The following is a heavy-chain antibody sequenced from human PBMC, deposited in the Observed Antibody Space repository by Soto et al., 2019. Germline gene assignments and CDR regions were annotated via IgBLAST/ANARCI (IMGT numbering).Heavy chain of an antibody. CDR1: GFTITSYA. J-gene: IGHJ4*02. CDR3: ANLDSDGYNYYFDY. CDR2: ISGSGGST. V-gene: IGHV3-23*01. Sequence: CGSLRVACGASGFTITSYAMSCVRQAPGKGLEWVSAISGSGGSTYYADSVKGRFTISRDNSKNTLYLQMNSLRAEDTAVYYCANLDSDGYNYYFDYWGQGTLVTVSS. D-gene: IGHD5-18*01.